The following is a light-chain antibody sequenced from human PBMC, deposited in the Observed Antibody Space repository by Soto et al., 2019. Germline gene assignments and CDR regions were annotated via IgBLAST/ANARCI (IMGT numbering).Light chain of an antibody. CDR1: QSVSSN. CDR3: QQSTNWPGT. V-gene: IGKV3-15*01. J-gene: IGKJ1*01. Sequence: EIVMTQSPATLSVSLGERATLSCRASQSVSSNLAWYQQKPGQAPRLLIYDASTRATDIPTRFSGSGSGTEFTLTISSLQSEDFAVYYCQQSTNWPGTFGQGTKVDIK. CDR2: DAS.